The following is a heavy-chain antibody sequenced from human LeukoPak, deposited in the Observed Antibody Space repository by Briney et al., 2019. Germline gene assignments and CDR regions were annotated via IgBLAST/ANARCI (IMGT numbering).Heavy chain of an antibody. V-gene: IGHV4-31*03. D-gene: IGHD1-26*01. CDR2: IYYSGST. Sequence: SETLSLTCTVSGGSISSGGYYWSWIRQHPGKGLEWIGYIYYSGSTYYNPSLKSRVTISVDTSKNQFSLKLSSVTAADTAVYYCARYRIDDTTFDYWGQGTLVTVSS. CDR1: GGSISSGGYY. J-gene: IGHJ4*02. CDR3: ARYRIDDTTFDY.